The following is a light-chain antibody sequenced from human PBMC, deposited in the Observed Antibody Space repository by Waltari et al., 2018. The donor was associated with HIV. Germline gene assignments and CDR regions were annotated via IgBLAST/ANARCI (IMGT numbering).Light chain of an antibody. V-gene: IGLV2-23*01. Sequence: QSALTQPASVSGSPGQSITISCSGTSRHVATYRLVSWYQQHPGQAPRLMIYEGTMRPSGVSSRFSGSRSANAASLTISGLQPDDDADYYCCSFAGSGPYYVFGNGTKVTVL. CDR1: SRHVATYRL. J-gene: IGLJ1*01. CDR3: CSFAGSGPYYV. CDR2: EGT.